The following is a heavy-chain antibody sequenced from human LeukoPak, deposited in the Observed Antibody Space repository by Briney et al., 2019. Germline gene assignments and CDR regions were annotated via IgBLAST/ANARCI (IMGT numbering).Heavy chain of an antibody. CDR2: IKEDGSGK. Sequence: GGSLRLSCAASGFTLGIHWMSWVRQAPGKGLEWVANIKEDGSGKHYANSVEGRFTIARDNAKDSVYLEMHSVRPEDMAVYFCARGGYYDGSGYYYALNFWGPGTLVTVSS. CDR3: ARGGYYDGSGYYYALNF. D-gene: IGHD3-22*01. CDR1: GFTLGIHW. J-gene: IGHJ4*02. V-gene: IGHV3-7*05.